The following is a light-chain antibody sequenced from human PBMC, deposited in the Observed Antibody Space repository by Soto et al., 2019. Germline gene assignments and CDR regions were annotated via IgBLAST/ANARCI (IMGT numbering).Light chain of an antibody. CDR1: SSDVGGYNY. CDR2: EVS. CDR3: SSYTTSSTIVV. V-gene: IGLV2-14*01. J-gene: IGLJ2*01. Sequence: QSALTQPASVSGSPGQSTTISCTGTSSDVGGYNYVSWYQQHPGKAPKLMIYEVSNRPSGVSNRFSGSKSGNTASLTISGLQAEDEADYYCSSYTTSSTIVVFGGGTKVTVL.